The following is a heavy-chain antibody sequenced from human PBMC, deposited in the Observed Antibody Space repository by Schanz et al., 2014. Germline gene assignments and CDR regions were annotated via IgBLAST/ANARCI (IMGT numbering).Heavy chain of an antibody. CDR2: MNPNSGNP. CDR1: GYTFTSYD. CDR3: ARVSMEFERGKSYYYYMDV. J-gene: IGHJ6*03. D-gene: IGHD3-10*01. V-gene: IGHV1-8*01. Sequence: VQLVQSGAEVKRPGASVRVSCKASGYTFTSYDINWVRQAPGQGLEWLGWMNPNSGNPGFAQKFQGRVTITADRSTSTAYMELSSLRSEDTAVYYCARVSMEFERGKSYYYYMDVWGRGTTVTVSS.